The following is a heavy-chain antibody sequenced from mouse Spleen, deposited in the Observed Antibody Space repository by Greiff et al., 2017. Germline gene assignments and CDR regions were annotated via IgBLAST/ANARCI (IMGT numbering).Heavy chain of an antibody. CDR2: INPSSGYT. Sequence: QVHVKQSGAELAKPGASVKLSCKASGYTFTSYWMHWVKQRPGQGLEWIGYINPSSGYTKYNQKFKDKATLTADKSSSTAYMQLSSLTYEDSAVYYCARWMEYDGYFFAYWGQGTLVTVSA. V-gene: IGHV1-7*01. CDR1: GYTFTSYW. CDR3: ARWMEYDGYFFAY. D-gene: IGHD2-3*01. J-gene: IGHJ3*01.